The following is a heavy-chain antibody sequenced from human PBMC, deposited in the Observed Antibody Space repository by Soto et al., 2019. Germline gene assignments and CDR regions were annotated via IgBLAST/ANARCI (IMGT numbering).Heavy chain of an antibody. Sequence: QVQLVESGGGVVQPGRSLRLSCADSGFTFSTHAMHWVRQAPGKGLECVAIVSFDGSNKYYADSVKGRFTISRDNSTNTLYLQMSGLTPEDTAVYSCARDQTGITTTGGGRIDHWGQGNLVSVSS. CDR1: GFTFSTHA. CDR2: VSFDGSNK. J-gene: IGHJ4*02. V-gene: IGHV3-30-3*01. CDR3: ARDQTGITTTGGGRIDH. D-gene: IGHD1-20*01.